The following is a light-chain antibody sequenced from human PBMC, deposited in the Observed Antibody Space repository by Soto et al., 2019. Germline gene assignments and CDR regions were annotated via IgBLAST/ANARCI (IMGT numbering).Light chain of an antibody. CDR2: DVS. V-gene: IGLV2-14*03. CDR1: SSDVGGYNF. Sequence: QSALTQPASVSGSPGQSVTISCAGTSSDVGGYNFVSWYQQHPGKAPQLMIYDVSSRPSGVSNRFSGSKSGNTASLTISGLQAEDEADYYCSSYTSRYTDVVGTGSKLTVL. CDR3: SSYTSRYTDV. J-gene: IGLJ1*01.